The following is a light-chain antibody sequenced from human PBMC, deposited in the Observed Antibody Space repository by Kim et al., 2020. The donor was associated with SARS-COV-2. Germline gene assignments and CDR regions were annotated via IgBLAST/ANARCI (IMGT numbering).Light chain of an antibody. V-gene: IGLV3-1*01. J-gene: IGLJ3*02. CDR1: KLGDKY. CDR3: QAWDSSTAV. Sequence: SYELTQPPSVSVSPGQTASITCSGDKLGDKYACWYQQKPGQSPVLVIYQDSKRPSGIPERFSGSNSGNTATLTISGTQAMEEADYYCQAWDSSTAVLGGGTQLTVL. CDR2: QDS.